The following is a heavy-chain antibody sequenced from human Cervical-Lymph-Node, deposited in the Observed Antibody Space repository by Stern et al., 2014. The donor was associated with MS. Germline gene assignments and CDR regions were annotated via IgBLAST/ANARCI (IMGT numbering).Heavy chain of an antibody. Sequence: QVTLRESGPALVKPTQTLTLTCTFSGFSLTTSGMCVSWIRQPAGKALEXLAFIDWDDDKSYNTSLKTRLTISKDTSKNQVVLTMTNMDPVDTATYYCARFYSSSSFADAFDIWGQGTMVTVSS. D-gene: IGHD6-6*01. V-gene: IGHV2-70*01. CDR1: GFSLTTSGMC. CDR2: IDWDDDK. J-gene: IGHJ3*02. CDR3: ARFYSSSSFADAFDI.